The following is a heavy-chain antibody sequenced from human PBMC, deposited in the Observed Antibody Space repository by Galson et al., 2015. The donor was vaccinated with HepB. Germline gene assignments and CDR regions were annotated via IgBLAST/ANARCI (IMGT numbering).Heavy chain of an antibody. D-gene: IGHD2-15*01. CDR3: ARLIGDCSGGSCYGVRKVNNWFDP. CDR2: ISSSSSYI. Sequence: SLRLSCAASGFTFSSYSMNWVRQAPGKGLEWVSSISSSSSYIYYADSVKGRFTISRDNAKNSLYLQMNSLRAEDTAVYYCARLIGDCSGGSCYGVRKVNNWFDPWGQGTLVTVSS. CDR1: GFTFSSYS. V-gene: IGHV3-21*01. J-gene: IGHJ5*02.